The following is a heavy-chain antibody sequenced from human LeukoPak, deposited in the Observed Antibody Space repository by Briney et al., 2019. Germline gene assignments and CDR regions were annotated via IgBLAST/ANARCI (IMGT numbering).Heavy chain of an antibody. CDR2: IYYSGST. Sequence: SETLSLTCTVSSGSINSNYWSWIRQPPGKGLEWIGYIYYSGSTNYNPSLKSRVTISVDTSKNQFSLKLSSVTAADTAVYYCARVQVPDYYYYGMDVWGQGTTVTVSS. J-gene: IGHJ6*02. V-gene: IGHV4-59*08. D-gene: IGHD2-2*01. CDR1: SGSINSNY. CDR3: ARVQVPDYYYYGMDV.